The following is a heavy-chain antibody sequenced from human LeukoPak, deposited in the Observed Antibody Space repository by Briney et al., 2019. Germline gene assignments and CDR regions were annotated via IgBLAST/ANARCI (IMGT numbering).Heavy chain of an antibody. CDR3: AKELHDYGDYGWFDP. J-gene: IGHJ5*02. D-gene: IGHD4-17*01. Sequence: PGGSLRLSCATSGFSFDDYGMNWVRQAPGKGLEWVAFIRYDGSNKYYADSVKGRFTISRDNSKNTLYLQMNSLRAEDTAVYYCAKELHDYGDYGWFDPWGQGTLVTVSS. CDR2: IRYDGSNK. CDR1: GFSFDDYG. V-gene: IGHV3-30*02.